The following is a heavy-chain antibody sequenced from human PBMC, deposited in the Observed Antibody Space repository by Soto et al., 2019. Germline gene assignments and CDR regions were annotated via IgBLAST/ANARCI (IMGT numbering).Heavy chain of an antibody. V-gene: IGHV5-51*01. CDR2: IYPGDSDT. CDR1: GYSFTSYW. J-gene: IGHJ4*02. CDR3: ARLRDMIAVAGYFDY. D-gene: IGHD6-19*01. Sequence: GESLKISCKGSGYSFTSYWIGWVRQMPGKDLEWMGIIYPGDSDTRYSPSFQGQVTISADKSISTAYLQWSSLKASDTAMYYCARLRDMIAVAGYFDYWGQGTLVTVSS.